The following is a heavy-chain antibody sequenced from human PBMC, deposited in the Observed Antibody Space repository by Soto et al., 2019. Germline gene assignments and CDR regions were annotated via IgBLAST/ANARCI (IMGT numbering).Heavy chain of an antibody. V-gene: IGHV3-23*01. J-gene: IGHJ4*02. CDR1: GLTFISYG. Sequence: EVQLLESGGALVQPGGSLRLSFAASGLTFISYGMSWVRRAPGKGLEWVSGISGNGGGTYYADAVKGRFTISRDKSTKTLFLQMNNLRAEDTARYYCVKDTSFYGDGQAHCDYLGQGTLVTVSS. CDR2: ISGNGGGT. CDR3: VKDTSFYGDGQAHCDY. D-gene: IGHD4-17*01.